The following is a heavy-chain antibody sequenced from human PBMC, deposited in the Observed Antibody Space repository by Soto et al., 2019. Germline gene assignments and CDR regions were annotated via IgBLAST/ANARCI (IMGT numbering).Heavy chain of an antibody. CDR1: GFTFSSYA. V-gene: IGHV3-23*01. D-gene: IGHD3-16*01. CDR2: ISGSGGST. Sequence: AGGSLRLSCAASGFTFSSYAMSWGRQAPGKGLEWVSAISGSGGSTYYADSVKGRFTISRDNSKNTLYLQMNSLRAEDTAVYYCLSSPQGGARRIYNLLDSSGQGSLVIVSS. CDR3: LSSPQGGARRIYNLLDS. J-gene: IGHJ5*01.